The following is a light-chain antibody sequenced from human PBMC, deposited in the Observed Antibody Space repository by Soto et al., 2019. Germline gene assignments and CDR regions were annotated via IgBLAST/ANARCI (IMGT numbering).Light chain of an antibody. J-gene: IGKJ1*01. CDR1: QGVSSY. CDR3: QKYNNWPQT. CDR2: GAS. Sequence: EIEMTQSPASLSASAGDRATITCRARQGVSSYLAWYQQKPGKAPKLLISGASTLETGIPARFSGSGSGTEFTLTISSLQSEDFAVYYCQKYNNWPQTFGQGTKVEIK. V-gene: IGKV3-15*01.